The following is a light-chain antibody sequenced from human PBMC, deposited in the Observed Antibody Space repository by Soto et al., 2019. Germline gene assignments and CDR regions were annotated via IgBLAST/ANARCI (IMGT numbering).Light chain of an antibody. Sequence: TQSPSTLSASVGDRVTITCRASQSVSSSFLAWYQLKPGQAPRLLIYGASSRATGIPDRFSGSGSGTDFTLTISRLEPEDFATYYCQQSYSSPPTFGQGTKVDIK. CDR3: QQSYSSPPT. CDR2: GAS. V-gene: IGKV3D-20*02. CDR1: QSVSSSF. J-gene: IGKJ1*01.